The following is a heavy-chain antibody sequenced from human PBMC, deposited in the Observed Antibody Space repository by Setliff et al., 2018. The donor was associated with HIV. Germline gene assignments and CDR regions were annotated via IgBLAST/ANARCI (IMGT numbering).Heavy chain of an antibody. CDR1: GGSLRGYH. Sequence: SETLSLTCAVXGGSLRGYHWSWIRQSPEKGLEWIGEINHSGSTNYNPSLKSRXXMSVDTSKNQFSLKLSSVTAADTAVYYCARGGGYDRSGYYPFDYWGQG. CDR2: INHSGST. D-gene: IGHD3-22*01. CDR3: ARGGGYDRSGYYPFDY. V-gene: IGHV4-34*01. J-gene: IGHJ4*02.